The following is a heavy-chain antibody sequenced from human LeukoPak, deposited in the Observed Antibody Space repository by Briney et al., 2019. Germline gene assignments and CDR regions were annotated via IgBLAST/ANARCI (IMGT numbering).Heavy chain of an antibody. CDR3: ARDNDYVWGSYRFEGGPFDF. J-gene: IGHJ4*02. V-gene: IGHV3-11*01. CDR2: IDTSGSIR. CDR1: GFTFSDYY. Sequence: PGGSLGLSCAASGFTFSDYYMSWIRQAPGKGLEWLSYIDTSGSIRYYADSVKGRFTISRDNAKNSLYLQINSLRAEDTAVYYCARDNDYVWGSYRFEGGPFDFWGQGTLVTVSS. D-gene: IGHD3-16*02.